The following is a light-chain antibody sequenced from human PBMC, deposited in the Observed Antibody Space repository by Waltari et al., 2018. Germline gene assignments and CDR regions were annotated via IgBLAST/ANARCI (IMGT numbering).Light chain of an antibody. CDR2: KDS. J-gene: IGLJ3*02. Sequence: SYELTQPPSVSVSPGQTVRITCSGDALPKQYAYWYQQKPGQAPVLVINKDSERPSGIPCLFAGSSAGTTVTLTIRGVQAEDEADYHCQSADSSGAYSNWMVGGWTKLTVL. V-gene: IGLV3-25*03. CDR1: ALPKQY. CDR3: QSADSSGAYSNWM.